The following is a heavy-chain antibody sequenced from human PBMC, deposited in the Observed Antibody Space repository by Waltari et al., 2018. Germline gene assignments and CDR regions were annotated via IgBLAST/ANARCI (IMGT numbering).Heavy chain of an antibody. CDR1: GGSISSSSYY. CDR2: IYYSGST. Sequence: QLQLQESGPGLVKPSETLSLTCTFSGGSISSSSYYWGWIRQPPGKGLEWIGSIYYSGSTYYNPSLKSRVTISVDTSKNQFSLKLSSVTAADTAVYYCAREARGYPLNWFDPWGQGTLVTVSS. CDR3: AREARGYPLNWFDP. D-gene: IGHD6-13*01. J-gene: IGHJ5*02. V-gene: IGHV4-39*07.